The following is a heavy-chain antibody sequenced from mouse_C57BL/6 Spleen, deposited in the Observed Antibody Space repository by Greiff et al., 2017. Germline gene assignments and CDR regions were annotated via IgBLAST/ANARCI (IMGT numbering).Heavy chain of an antibody. CDR2: IYPGDGDT. Sequence: QVQLQQSGPELVKPGASVKISCKASGYAFSSSWMNWVKQRPGKGLEWIGRIYPGDGDTNYNGKFKGKATLTADKSSSTAYMQLSSLTSEDSAVYFCARDCSSSSRFAYWGQGTLVTVSA. CDR1: GYAFSSSW. V-gene: IGHV1-82*01. CDR3: ARDCSSSSRFAY. J-gene: IGHJ3*01. D-gene: IGHD1-1*01.